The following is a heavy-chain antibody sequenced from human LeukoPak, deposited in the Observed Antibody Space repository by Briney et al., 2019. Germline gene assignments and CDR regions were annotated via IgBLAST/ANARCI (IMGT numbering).Heavy chain of an antibody. V-gene: IGHV4-34*01. J-gene: IGHJ5*02. D-gene: IGHD5-18*01. CDR1: GGSFSGYY. CDR3: ARRGGYSYGYRS. CDR2: INHSGST. Sequence: SETLSLTCAVYGGSFSGYYWSWIRQPPGKGLEWIGEINHSGSTNYNPSLKSRVTISVDTSKNQFSLKLSSVTAADTAVYYCARRGGYSYGYRSWGQGTLVTVSS.